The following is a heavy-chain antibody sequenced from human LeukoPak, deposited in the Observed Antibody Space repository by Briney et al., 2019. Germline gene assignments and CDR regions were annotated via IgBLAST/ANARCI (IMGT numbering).Heavy chain of an antibody. J-gene: IGHJ5*02. CDR1: GDSVSSNSAA. CDR2: TYYRSKWYN. D-gene: IGHD3-9*01. V-gene: IGHV6-1*01. CDR3: ARQGGVGYFDWSLGGLVDDWFDP. Sequence: PSQTLSLTCAISGDSVSSNSAAWNWIRQSPSRGLEWLGRTYYRSKWYNDYAVSVKSRKTINPDTSKNQFSLQLNSVTPEDTAVYYCARQGGVGYFDWSLGGLVDDWFDPWGQGTLVTVSS.